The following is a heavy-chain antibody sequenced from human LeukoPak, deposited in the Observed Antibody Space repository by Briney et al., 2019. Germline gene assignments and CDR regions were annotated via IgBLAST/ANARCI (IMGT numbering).Heavy chain of an antibody. J-gene: IGHJ4*02. CDR2: ISGSGGST. D-gene: IGHD3-22*01. CDR1: RFTFSRYA. V-gene: IGHV3-23*01. CDR3: AREGLYYYDRSGYYGY. Sequence: GGSLRLSCAASRFTFSRYAMNWVRQAPGKGLEWVSAISGSGGSTYYADSVKGRFTISRDNSKNTLYLQMNSLRVEDTAVYYCAREGLYYYDRSGYYGYLGQGTLVTASS.